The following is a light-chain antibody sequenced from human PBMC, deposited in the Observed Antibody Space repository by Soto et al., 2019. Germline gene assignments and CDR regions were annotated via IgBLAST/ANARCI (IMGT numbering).Light chain of an antibody. V-gene: IGKV3-15*01. Sequence: EIVMTQSPATLSVSPGERATLSCRASQSVRTNLAWYQQKPGQAPRLLIYGASTRATGVPESFSGSGSGTEFTLTISSLQSEEFAVYHCQQYNYWPLTFGGGTKVEIK. CDR3: QQYNYWPLT. J-gene: IGKJ4*01. CDR2: GAS. CDR1: QSVRTN.